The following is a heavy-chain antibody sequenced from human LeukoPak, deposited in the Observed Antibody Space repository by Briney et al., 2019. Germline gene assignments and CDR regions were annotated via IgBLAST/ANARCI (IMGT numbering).Heavy chain of an antibody. Sequence: GGSLRLSCAASGFTFSSYGMHWVRQAPGKGLEWVAVISYDGSNKYYADSVKGRFTISRDNSKNTLYLQMNSLRAEDTAVYYCAKDLLRTGYYYYYGMDAWGQGTTVTVSS. CDR2: ISYDGSNK. J-gene: IGHJ6*02. CDR1: GFTFSSYG. CDR3: AKDLLRTGYYYYYGMDA. V-gene: IGHV3-30*18. D-gene: IGHD1-1*01.